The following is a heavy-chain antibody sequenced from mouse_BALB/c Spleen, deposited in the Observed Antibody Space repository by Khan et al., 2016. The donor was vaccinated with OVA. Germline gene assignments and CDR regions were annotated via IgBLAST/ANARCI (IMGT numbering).Heavy chain of an antibody. CDR3: ARIYICSTDYAMDY. J-gene: IGHJ4*01. Sequence: QVQLKESGPGLVQPSQSLSITCTVSGFSLTSYGVHWVRQSPGKGLEWLGVIWSGGSTDYNADFISRLSISKDNSKSQVFFKMNSLQANDTAIYYCARIYICSTDYAMDYWGQGTSVTVSA. CDR1: GFSLTSYG. CDR2: IWSGGST. D-gene: IGHD1-3*01. V-gene: IGHV2-2*02.